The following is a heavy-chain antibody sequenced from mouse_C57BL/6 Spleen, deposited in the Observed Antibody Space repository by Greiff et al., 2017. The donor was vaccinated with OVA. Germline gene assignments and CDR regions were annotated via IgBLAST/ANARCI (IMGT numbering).Heavy chain of an antibody. CDR2: IYPGDGDT. V-gene: IGHV1-82*01. J-gene: IGHJ3*01. CDR1: GYAFSSSW. D-gene: IGHD1-1*01. Sequence: QVQLKESGPELVKPGASVKISCKASGYAFSSSWMNWVKQRPGKGLEWIGRIYPGDGDTNYNGKFKGKATLTADKSSSTAYMQLSSLTSEDSAVYFCAGSYETWFAYWGQGTLVTVSA. CDR3: AGSYETWFAY.